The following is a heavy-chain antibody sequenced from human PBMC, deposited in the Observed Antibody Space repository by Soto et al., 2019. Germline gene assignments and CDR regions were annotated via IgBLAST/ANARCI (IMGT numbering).Heavy chain of an antibody. CDR1: GGSVSSYY. CDR3: ARGITIFGVVMASGFDP. CDR2: IYYSGST. V-gene: IGHV4-59*02. D-gene: IGHD3-3*01. J-gene: IGHJ5*02. Sequence: PSETLSLTCTVSGGSVSSYYWSWIRQPPGKGLEWIGYIYYSGSTNYNPSLKSRVTISVDTSKNQFSLKLSSVTAADTAVYYCARGITIFGVVMASGFDPWGQGTLVTAPQ.